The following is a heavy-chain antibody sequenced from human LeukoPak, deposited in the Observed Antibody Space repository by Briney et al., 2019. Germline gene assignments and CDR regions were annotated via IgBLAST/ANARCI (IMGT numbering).Heavy chain of an antibody. D-gene: IGHD6-13*01. Sequence: GGSLRLSCAASGFTFSSYSMNWVRQAPGKGLEWVSSISSSSSYIYYADLVKGRFTISRDNAKNSLYLQMNSLRAEDTAVYYCARDESIAAAGTVYYYYYGMDVWGQGTTVTVSS. CDR1: GFTFSSYS. CDR2: ISSSSSYI. CDR3: ARDESIAAAGTVYYYYYGMDV. J-gene: IGHJ6*02. V-gene: IGHV3-21*01.